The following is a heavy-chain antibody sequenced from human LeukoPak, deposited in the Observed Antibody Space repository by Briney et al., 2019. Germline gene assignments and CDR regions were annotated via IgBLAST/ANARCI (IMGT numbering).Heavy chain of an antibody. CDR3: ARTKPDNSEIYN. V-gene: IGHV1-8*03. J-gene: IGHJ4*02. Sequence: ASVKVSCKASGYTFSTYDTNWVRQAAGQGLEWMGWMNPNSGNTGYAQKFQGRLTITRIASISTAYMELSSLRSDDTAVYYCARTKPDNSEIYNWGQGTLVTVSS. D-gene: IGHD3-22*01. CDR1: GYTFSTYD. CDR2: MNPNSGNT.